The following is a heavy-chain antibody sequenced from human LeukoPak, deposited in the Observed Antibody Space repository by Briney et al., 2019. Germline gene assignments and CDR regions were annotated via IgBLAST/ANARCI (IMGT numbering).Heavy chain of an antibody. CDR1: GFTVSSNY. V-gene: IGHV3-23*01. Sequence: GGSLRLSCAVSGFTVSSNYMSWVRQAPGKGLEWVAAISTSGGTTYYADSAKGRFTISRDSSKNTLYVLVNSLRPEDTAVYYCVTHISYSGSRAFDYWGQGTLVTVSS. J-gene: IGHJ4*02. CDR2: ISTSGGTT. D-gene: IGHD5-12*01. CDR3: VTHISYSGSRAFDY.